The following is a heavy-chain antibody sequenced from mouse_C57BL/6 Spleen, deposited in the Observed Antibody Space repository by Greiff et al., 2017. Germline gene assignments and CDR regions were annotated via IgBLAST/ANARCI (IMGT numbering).Heavy chain of an antibody. CDR1: GYSITSGYY. CDR3: ARGGGIYYYGSSSAWFAY. J-gene: IGHJ3*01. D-gene: IGHD1-1*01. V-gene: IGHV3-6*01. CDR2: ISYDGST. Sequence: EVQLVESGPGLVKPSQSLSLTCSVTGYSITSGYYWTWIRQFPGNKLEWMGYISYDGSTNYNPSLKNRISINRDTSKNQFFLKLNSVTTEDTATYYGARGGGIYYYGSSSAWFAYWGQGTLVTVSA.